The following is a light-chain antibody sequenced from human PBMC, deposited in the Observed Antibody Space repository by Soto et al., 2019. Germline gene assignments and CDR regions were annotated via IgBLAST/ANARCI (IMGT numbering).Light chain of an antibody. CDR3: SSYISSSTRV. Sequence: QSALTQPPSASGSPGQSITISCTGTSSDVGGYNYVSWYQQHPGKAPKLMIYEVSNRPSGVSDRFSGSKSGNTASLTISGLHAEDEADYYRSSYISSSTRVFGGGTKLTVL. J-gene: IGLJ3*02. CDR2: EVS. V-gene: IGLV2-14*01. CDR1: SSDVGGYNY.